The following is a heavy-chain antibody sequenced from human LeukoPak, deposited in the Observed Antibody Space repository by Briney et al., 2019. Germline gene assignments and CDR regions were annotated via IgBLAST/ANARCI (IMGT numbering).Heavy chain of an antibody. Sequence: GGSLTLSCAASGFTISSNYMSWVRRAPGKGLVWVSVIYIGGSTYYADLVKGRFTIARDNSKNTLYLQMNSLGAEDTAGYYCAIERVYSSGRRSRYYFDYWGQGTLVTVSS. D-gene: IGHD6-19*01. CDR1: GFTISSNY. CDR2: IYIGGST. J-gene: IGHJ4*02. V-gene: IGHV3-66*01. CDR3: AIERVYSSGRRSRYYFDY.